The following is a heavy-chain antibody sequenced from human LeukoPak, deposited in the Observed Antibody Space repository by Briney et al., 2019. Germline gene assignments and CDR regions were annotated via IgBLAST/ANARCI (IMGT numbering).Heavy chain of an antibody. J-gene: IGHJ6*02. CDR3: ATSSNYYYYGMDV. CDR2: INPSGGST. CDR1: GYTVTSYY. V-gene: IGHV1-46*01. D-gene: IGHD4-11*01. Sequence: ASVKVSCKASGYTVTSYYMHWVRQAPGQGLEWMGIINPSGGSTSYAQKFQGRVTMTRDTSTSTVYMELSSLRSEDTAVYYCATSSNYYYYGMDVWGQGTTVTVSS.